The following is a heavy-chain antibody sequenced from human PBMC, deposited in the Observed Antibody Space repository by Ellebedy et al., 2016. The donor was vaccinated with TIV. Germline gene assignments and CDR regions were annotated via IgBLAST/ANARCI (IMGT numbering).Heavy chain of an antibody. J-gene: IGHJ3*02. CDR1: GYSFTSYW. D-gene: IGHD5-18*01. Sequence: GESLKISXKGSGYSFTSYWISWVRQMPGKGLEWMGRIDPSDSYTNYSPSFQGHVTISADKSISTAYLQWSSLKASDTAMYYCARRDSYGFSAFDIWGQGTMVTVSS. CDR3: ARRDSYGFSAFDI. CDR2: IDPSDSYT. V-gene: IGHV5-10-1*01.